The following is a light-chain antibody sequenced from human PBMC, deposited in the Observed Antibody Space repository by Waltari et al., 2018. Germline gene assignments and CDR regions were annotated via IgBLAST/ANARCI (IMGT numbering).Light chain of an antibody. CDR2: GAS. J-gene: IGKJ4*01. V-gene: IGKV3-20*01. Sequence: EIVLTQSPGTLSLSPGDRATLSCRASQSVSSNFLAWYQQKPGQAPRLLIYGASSRATCIPDKFSGSGSGTDFTLTINRLEPEDFAVYYCQQYGRSPLTFGGGTKVEIK. CDR1: QSVSSNF. CDR3: QQYGRSPLT.